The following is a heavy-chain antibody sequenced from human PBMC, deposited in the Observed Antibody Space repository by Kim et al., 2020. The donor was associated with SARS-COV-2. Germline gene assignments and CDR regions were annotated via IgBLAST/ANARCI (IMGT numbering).Heavy chain of an antibody. CDR3: ARSRGTFDY. J-gene: IGHJ4*02. V-gene: IGHV4-4*09. CDR2: GST. Sequence: GSTNYNPSLRSRVTISVDTSKNQFSLKLSSVTAADTAVYYCARSRGTFDYWGQGTLVTVSS.